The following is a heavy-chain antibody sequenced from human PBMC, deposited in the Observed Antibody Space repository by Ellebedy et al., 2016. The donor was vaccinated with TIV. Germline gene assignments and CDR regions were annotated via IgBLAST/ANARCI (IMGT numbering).Heavy chain of an antibody. CDR2: IYYSGST. CDR3: ARGYSSGWYNWFDP. V-gene: IGHV4-61*01. D-gene: IGHD6-19*01. J-gene: IGHJ5*02. CDR1: GGSVSSSSYY. Sequence: MPSETLSLTCTVSGGSVSSSSYYWSWIRQPPGKGLEWIGYIYYSGSTNYNPSLKSRVTISVDTSKNQFSLRLSSVTAADTAVYYCARGYSSGWYNWFDPWGQGTLVTVSS.